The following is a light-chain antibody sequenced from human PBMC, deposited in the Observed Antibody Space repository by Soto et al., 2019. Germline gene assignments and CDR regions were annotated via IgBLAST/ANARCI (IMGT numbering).Light chain of an antibody. Sequence: QSVLTQPPSVSGAPGQRVTISCTGSSSNIGAGYDVHWYQQLPGTAPKLLIYGNSNRPSGVPDRFSGSKSGTSASLAITGLQAEDEADYYCQSYDSITGVWVFGGGTKVTVL. CDR3: QSYDSITGVWV. CDR1: SSNIGAGYD. CDR2: GNS. J-gene: IGLJ3*02. V-gene: IGLV1-40*01.